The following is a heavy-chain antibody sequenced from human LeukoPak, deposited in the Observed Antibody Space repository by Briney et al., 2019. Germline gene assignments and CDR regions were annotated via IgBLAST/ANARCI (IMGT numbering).Heavy chain of an antibody. CDR3: ARVEDFWSGYYSPGGYFDY. V-gene: IGHV1-69*13. CDR2: IVPIFGTA. Sequence: SVKVSCKASGGTFSSYAISWVRQAPGQGLEWMGGIVPIFGTANYAQKFQGRVTITADESTSTAYMELSSLRSEDTAVYYCARVEDFWSGYYSPGGYFDYWGQGTLVTVSS. D-gene: IGHD3-3*01. J-gene: IGHJ4*02. CDR1: GGTFSSYA.